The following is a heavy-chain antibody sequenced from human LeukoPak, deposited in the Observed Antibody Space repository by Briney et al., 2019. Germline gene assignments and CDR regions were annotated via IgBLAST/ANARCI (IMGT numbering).Heavy chain of an antibody. CDR3: ARPNYSSSSFVDY. CDR2: ISAYNGNT. J-gene: IGHJ4*02. Sequence: ASVKVSCKASGYTFTGYYMHWVRQAPGQGLEWMGWISAYNGNTNYAQKLQGRVTMTTDTSTSTAYMELRSLRSDDTAVYYCARPNYSSSSFVDYWGQGTLVTVSS. V-gene: IGHV1-18*04. D-gene: IGHD6-6*01. CDR1: GYTFTGYY.